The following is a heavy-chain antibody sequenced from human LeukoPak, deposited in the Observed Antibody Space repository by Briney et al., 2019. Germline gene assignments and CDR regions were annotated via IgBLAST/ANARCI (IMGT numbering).Heavy chain of an antibody. CDR2: IYYTGST. J-gene: IGHJ4*02. CDR3: ARRWGNIVGVTYEY. Sequence: SETLSLTCTISGSSITSASHYWGWIRQPPGKGLEWIGDIYYTGSTYYSPSLRSRVTMSVHTSENQFSLRLNSVTAVDTAVYYCARRWGNIVGVTYEYWGQGTLVTVSS. D-gene: IGHD3-16*01. CDR1: GSSITSASHY. V-gene: IGHV4-39*01.